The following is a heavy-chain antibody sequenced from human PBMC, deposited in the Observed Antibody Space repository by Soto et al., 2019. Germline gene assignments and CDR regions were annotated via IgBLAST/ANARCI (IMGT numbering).Heavy chain of an antibody. D-gene: IGHD6-13*01. CDR3: ARGDSSSFQGWFDP. CDR1: GFTFSSYG. V-gene: IGHV3-33*01. CDR2: IWYDGSNK. Sequence: QVQLVESGGGVVQPGRSLRLSCAASGFTFSSYGMHWVRQAPGKGLEWVAVIWYDGSNKYYADSVKGRFTISRDNSKNTLDLEMNSLRAEDTAVYYCARGDSSSFQGWFDPWGQGTLVTVSS. J-gene: IGHJ5*02.